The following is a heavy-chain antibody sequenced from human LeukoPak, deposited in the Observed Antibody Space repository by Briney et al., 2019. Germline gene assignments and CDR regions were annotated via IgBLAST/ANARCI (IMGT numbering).Heavy chain of an antibody. Sequence: GASVKVSCKASGGTFSNYAISWVRQAPGQGLEWMGWINPNSGGTNYAQKFQGWVTMTRDTSISTAYMELSRLRSDDTAVYYCARAYGPGSLNYYGMDVWGKGTTVTVS. CDR2: INPNSGGT. D-gene: IGHD3-10*01. CDR3: ARAYGPGSLNYYGMDV. CDR1: GGTFSNYA. V-gene: IGHV1-2*04. J-gene: IGHJ6*04.